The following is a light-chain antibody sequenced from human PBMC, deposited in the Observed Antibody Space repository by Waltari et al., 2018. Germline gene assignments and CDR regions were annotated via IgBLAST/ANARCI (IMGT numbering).Light chain of an antibody. J-gene: IGLJ2*01. CDR1: SGDVGGYKY. CDR3: CSDAGSNTLV. CDR2: DVD. Sequence: QSTLTQPASVSGSPGQSVTISCTGTSGDVGGYKYVSWYQQYPGKVPKLIIHDVDGRPSGGSNRFFGSKSDNTASLTISGLQAEDEADYYCCSDAGSNTLVFGGGTKLTVL. V-gene: IGLV2-23*02.